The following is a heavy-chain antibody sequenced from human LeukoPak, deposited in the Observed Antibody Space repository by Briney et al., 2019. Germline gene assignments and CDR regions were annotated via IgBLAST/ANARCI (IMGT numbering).Heavy chain of an antibody. V-gene: IGHV4-4*02. J-gene: IGHJ3*02. D-gene: IGHD6-19*01. CDR1: GGSISSSNW. CDR3: ARDLPAGIAVAGTEAAFDI. Sequence: PSGTLSLTCAVSGGSISSSNWWSWVRQPPGKGLEWIGEIYHSGSTNYNPSLKSRVTISVDKSKNQFSLKLSSVTAADTAVYYCARDLPAGIAVAGTEAAFDIRGQGTMVTVSS. CDR2: IYHSGST.